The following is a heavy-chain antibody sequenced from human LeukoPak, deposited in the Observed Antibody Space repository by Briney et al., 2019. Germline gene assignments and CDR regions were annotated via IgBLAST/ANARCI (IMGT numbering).Heavy chain of an antibody. J-gene: IGHJ4*02. CDR1: GGTFSSYA. CDR3: ARGGSGCSGGSCYSGY. V-gene: IGHV1-69*04. D-gene: IGHD2-15*01. Sequence: ASVKVSCKASGGTFSSYAISWVRQAPGQGLEWMGRIIPILGIANYAQKFQGRVTITADKSTSTAYMELSSPRSEDTAVYYCARGGSGCSGGSCYSGYWGQGTLVTVSS. CDR2: IIPILGIA.